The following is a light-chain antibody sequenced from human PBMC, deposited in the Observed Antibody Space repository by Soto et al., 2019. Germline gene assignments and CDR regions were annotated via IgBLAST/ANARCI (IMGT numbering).Light chain of an antibody. CDR2: GAS. Sequence: IQMTQSPSSLSASVGDTVTVTCRASQSINIYFTWYQQKPGKAPTLLIYGASSLQSGVPSRFNGGGSRTDFTLTISSLQPEDFATYYCQQSYSSPYTFGQGTKLEIK. V-gene: IGKV1-39*01. J-gene: IGKJ2*01. CDR1: QSINIY. CDR3: QQSYSSPYT.